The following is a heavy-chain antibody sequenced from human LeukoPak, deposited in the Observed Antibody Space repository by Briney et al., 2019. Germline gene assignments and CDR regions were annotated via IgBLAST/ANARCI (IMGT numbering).Heavy chain of an antibody. CDR3: TTDYLSYYYDSSGYYGVYAFDI. Sequence: PGGSLRLSCAVSGFTFSDAWMSWVRQAPGKGLEWVGRIKSKTDGGTTDYAAPVKGRFTISRDDSKNTLYLQMNSLKTEDTAVYYCTTDYLSYYYDSSGYYGVYAFDIWGQGTMVTVSS. J-gene: IGHJ3*02. D-gene: IGHD3-22*01. CDR1: GFTFSDAW. V-gene: IGHV3-15*01. CDR2: IKSKTDGGTT.